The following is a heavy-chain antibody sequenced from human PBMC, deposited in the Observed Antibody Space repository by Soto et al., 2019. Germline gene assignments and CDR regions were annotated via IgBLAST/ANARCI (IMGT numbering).Heavy chain of an antibody. CDR1: GYTFTSYG. Sequence: QVQLVQSGAEVKKPGASVKVSCKASGYTFTSYGISWVRQAPGEGLEWMGWISAYNGNTNYAQKLQGRVTMTTDTSTSTAYMELRSLRSDDTAVYYCARGGVTMVRGVIILYYYGMDFWGQGTTVTVSS. J-gene: IGHJ6*02. CDR2: ISAYNGNT. CDR3: ARGGVTMVRGVIILYYYGMDF. V-gene: IGHV1-18*01. D-gene: IGHD3-10*01.